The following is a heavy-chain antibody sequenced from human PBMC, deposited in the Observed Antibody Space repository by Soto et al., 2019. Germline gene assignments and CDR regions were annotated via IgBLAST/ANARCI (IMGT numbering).Heavy chain of an antibody. Sequence: TSETLSLTCTVSGGSISSSSYYWGWIRQPPGKGLEWIGSIYYSGSTYYNPSLKSRVTISVGTSKNQFSLKLSSVTAADTAVYYCARLGYCSSTSCYSSLVRSEVVEDWYFDLWGRGTLVTVSS. V-gene: IGHV4-39*01. CDR2: IYYSGST. CDR3: ARLGYCSSTSCYSSLVRSEVVEDWYFDL. CDR1: GGSISSSSYY. J-gene: IGHJ2*01. D-gene: IGHD2-2*01.